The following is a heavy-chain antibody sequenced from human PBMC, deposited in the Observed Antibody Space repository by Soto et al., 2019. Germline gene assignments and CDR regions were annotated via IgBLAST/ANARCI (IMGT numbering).Heavy chain of an antibody. CDR2: ISYSGST. CDR1: GGSFSGGGYY. J-gene: IGHJ3*02. V-gene: IGHV4-31*03. D-gene: IGHD3-3*01. Sequence: TLSLTCTVSGGSFSGGGYYWSWIRQHPGKGLEWMGYISYSGSTKYKPSLQSRITISVDTSKNQFSLRLTSVTAADTAIYFCARTSIFGVVLNAFDIWGPGTLVTVSS. CDR3: ARTSIFGVVLNAFDI.